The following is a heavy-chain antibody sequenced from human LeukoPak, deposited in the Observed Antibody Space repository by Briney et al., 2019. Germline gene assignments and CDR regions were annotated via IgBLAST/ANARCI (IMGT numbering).Heavy chain of an antibody. CDR1: GFTFSSYA. D-gene: IGHD6-13*01. Sequence: PGGSLRLSCAASGFTFSSYAMSWVRQAPGKGLEWVSAISGSGGSTYYADSVKGRFTISRDNAKNSLYLQMNSLRAEDTAVYYCARVMGGSWNDAFDIWGQGTMVTVSS. CDR2: ISGSGGST. CDR3: ARVMGGSWNDAFDI. V-gene: IGHV3-23*01. J-gene: IGHJ3*02.